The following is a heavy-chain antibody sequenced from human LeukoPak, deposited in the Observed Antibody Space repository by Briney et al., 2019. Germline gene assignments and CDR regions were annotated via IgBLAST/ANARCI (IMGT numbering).Heavy chain of an antibody. V-gene: IGHV3-23*01. CDR1: GFTFSSYA. CDR3: AKDEYSGSPYYFDY. Sequence: GGSLRLSCAASGFTFSSYAMSWVRQAPGKGLEWVSFISGTGGSTYYADSVKGRFSISRDNSKNALYVQMNSLRAEDTAVYYCAKDEYSGSPYYFDYWGQGTLVTVSS. J-gene: IGHJ4*02. D-gene: IGHD1-26*01. CDR2: ISGTGGST.